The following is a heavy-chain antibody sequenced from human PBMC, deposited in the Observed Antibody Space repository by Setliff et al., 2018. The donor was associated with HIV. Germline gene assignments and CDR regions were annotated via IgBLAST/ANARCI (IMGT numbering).Heavy chain of an antibody. D-gene: IGHD5-12*01. Sequence: SETLSLTCTVSGGSISSSGYYWGWVRQPPGKGLQWIGTIFSSGSTYYDPSLKSRVTISIDSTKNQISLKLNFVTAADTAVYYCARHVDIVAPFDFWGQGTLVTDSS. V-gene: IGHV4-39*01. CDR1: GGSISSSGYY. CDR2: IFSSGST. CDR3: ARHVDIVAPFDF. J-gene: IGHJ4*02.